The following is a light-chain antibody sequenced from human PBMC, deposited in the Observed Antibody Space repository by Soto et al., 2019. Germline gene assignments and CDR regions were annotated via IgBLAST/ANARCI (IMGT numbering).Light chain of an antibody. V-gene: IGKV1-27*01. CDR1: QGISNY. CDR3: QKDNSAPRT. CDR2: AAS. Sequence: DIQMTQSPSSLSVSVGDRVTITCRASQGISNYLAWHQQKPGKVPKLQIHAASTLQSGVPSRFSGSGSGTDFTLPISSLQPEDVATYYCQKDNSAPRTFGQGAKVEIK. J-gene: IGKJ1*01.